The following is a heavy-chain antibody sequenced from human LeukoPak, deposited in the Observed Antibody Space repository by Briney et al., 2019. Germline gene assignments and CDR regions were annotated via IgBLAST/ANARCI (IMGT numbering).Heavy chain of an antibody. CDR2: IYYSGST. CDR3: AREVSHSNYEFWSGYYPPYNWFDP. CDR1: GGSISSHY. V-gene: IGHV4-59*11. D-gene: IGHD3-3*01. Sequence: SETLSLTCTVSGGSISSHYWSWIRQPPGKGLGWIGYIYYSGSTKYNPSLKSRVTISVDTSKNQFSLKLSSVTAADTAVYYCAREVSHSNYEFWSGYYPPYNWFDPWGQGTLVTVSS. J-gene: IGHJ5*02.